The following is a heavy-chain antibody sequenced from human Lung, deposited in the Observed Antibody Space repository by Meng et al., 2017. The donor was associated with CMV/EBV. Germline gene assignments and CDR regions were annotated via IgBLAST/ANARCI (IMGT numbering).Heavy chain of an antibody. CDR3: ARGTAPNDY. CDR1: GFTFSSYW. Sequence: GESLKISCAASGFTFSSYWMTWVRQAPGKGLEWVANIKQDGSEKYYVESVKGRFTISRDNAKNSLYLQMNSLRVEDTAMYYCARGTAPNDYWGQGTLVTVSS. CDR2: IKQDGSEK. D-gene: IGHD2-8*02. V-gene: IGHV3-7*01. J-gene: IGHJ4*02.